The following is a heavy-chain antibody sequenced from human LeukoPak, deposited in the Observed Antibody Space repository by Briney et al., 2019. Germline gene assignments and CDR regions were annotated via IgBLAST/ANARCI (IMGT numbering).Heavy chain of an antibody. Sequence: SAGTLSLSCAASGFTFSSYAMSWIRQPPGKGLEWISAISGSGGTTYYACLVEGRFTITRDNTKNTLYLQMKRLRAEDTAVYYCAKVQLHGSSHEYYYGSGLGYYFDYWGQGTLVTVSS. CDR1: GFTFSSYA. J-gene: IGHJ4*02. CDR2: ISGSGGTT. D-gene: IGHD3-10*01. V-gene: IGHV3-23*01. CDR3: AKVQLHGSSHEYYYGSGLGYYFDY.